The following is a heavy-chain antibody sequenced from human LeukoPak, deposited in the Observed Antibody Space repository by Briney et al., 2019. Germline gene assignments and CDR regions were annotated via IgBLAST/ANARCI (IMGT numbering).Heavy chain of an antibody. J-gene: IGHJ4*02. Sequence: GGSLRLSCAASGFTFSSYSMKWVRQAPGKGLEWVSSISSSSYIYYADSVKGRFTISRDNAKNSLYLQMNSLRAEDTAVYYCARDPVATITPFDYWGQGTLVTVSS. CDR3: ARDPVATITPFDY. D-gene: IGHD5-12*01. CDR2: ISSSSYI. V-gene: IGHV3-21*01. CDR1: GFTFSSYS.